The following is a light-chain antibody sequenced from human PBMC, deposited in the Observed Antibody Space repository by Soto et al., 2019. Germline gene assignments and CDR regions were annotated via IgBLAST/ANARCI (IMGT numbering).Light chain of an antibody. CDR3: QQYNRYPLT. J-gene: IGKJ4*01. Sequence: DIQMTQSPSTLSASVGDRVTINCLASQSISSGLAWYQQKPGKAPNLMIYKASSLESGVPSRFSGSGSGTEFTLTISSLQPDDFATYYCQQYNRYPLTFGGGTKVEIK. V-gene: IGKV1-5*03. CDR2: KAS. CDR1: QSISSG.